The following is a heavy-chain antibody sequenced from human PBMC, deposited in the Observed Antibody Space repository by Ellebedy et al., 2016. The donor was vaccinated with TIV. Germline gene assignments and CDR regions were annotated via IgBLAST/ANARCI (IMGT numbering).Heavy chain of an antibody. V-gene: IGHV3-7*01. D-gene: IGHD6-13*01. J-gene: IGHJ4*02. CDR1: GFTFSSYW. Sequence: GGSLRLSXAASGFTFSSYWMSWVRQAPGKGLEWVANIKQDGSEKYYVDSVKGRFTISRDNAKNSLYLQMNSLRAEDTAVYYCARWRSSSWKYFDYWGQGTLVTVSS. CDR3: ARWRSSSWKYFDY. CDR2: IKQDGSEK.